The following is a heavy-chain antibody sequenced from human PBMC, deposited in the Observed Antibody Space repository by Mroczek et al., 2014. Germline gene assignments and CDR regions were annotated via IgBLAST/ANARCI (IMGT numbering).Heavy chain of an antibody. CDR1: GYSFTSYW. CDR2: IYPGDSDT. V-gene: IGHV5-51*01. J-gene: IGHJ6*02. Sequence: VQLVQSGAEVKKPGESLKISCKGSGYSFTSYWIGWVRQMPGKGLEWMGIIYPGDSDTRYSPSFQGQVTISADKSISTAYLQWSSLKASDTAMYYCARQNCSSTSCYKMAYYYYYGMDVVGPRDHGH. CDR3: ARQNCSSTSCYKMAYYYYYGMDV. D-gene: IGHD2-2*02.